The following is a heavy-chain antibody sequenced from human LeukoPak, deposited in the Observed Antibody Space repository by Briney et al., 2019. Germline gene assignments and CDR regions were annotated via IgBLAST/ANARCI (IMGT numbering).Heavy chain of an antibody. Sequence: SLETLSLPCTVSGGSISSYYWSWIRQPPGKGLEWIGYIYYSGSTNYNPSLKSLVTISVDTSKNPFSLKLSSVTAADTAVYYCARVSVVGPTFDYWGKGTLVTVSS. V-gene: IGHV4-59*01. CDR3: ARVSVVGPTFDY. D-gene: IGHD1-26*01. CDR2: IYYSGST. CDR1: GGSISSYY. J-gene: IGHJ4*02.